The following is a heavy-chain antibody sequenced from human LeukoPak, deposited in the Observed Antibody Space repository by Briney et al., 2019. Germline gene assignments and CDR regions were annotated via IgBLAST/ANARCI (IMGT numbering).Heavy chain of an antibody. CDR1: GSSISSYY. V-gene: IGHV4-4*07. J-gene: IGHJ6*03. D-gene: IGHD6-13*01. CDR3: ARTPTSRKRFLGGAATGTDYFYYYYMDV. Sequence: SETLSLTCTVSGSSISSYYWSWIRQPAGKGLEWIGRIYTSGSTNYNPSLKSRVSMSVDTSKNQFSLKLRSVTAADTAVYYCARTPTSRKRFLGGAATGTDYFYYYYMDVWGKGTTVTISS. CDR2: IYTSGST.